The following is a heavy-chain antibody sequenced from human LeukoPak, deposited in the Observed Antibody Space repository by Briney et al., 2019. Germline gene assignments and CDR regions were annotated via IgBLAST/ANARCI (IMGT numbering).Heavy chain of an antibody. CDR3: AKGYDMYCSGGSCYFF. CDR1: GFTFSSYG. V-gene: IGHV3-30*18. Sequence: GGSLRLSCAASGFTFSSYGMHWVRQAPGKGLEWVAVISYDGSNKYYADSVKGRFTISRDNSKNTLYLQMNSLRAEDTAVYYCAKGYDMYCSGGSCYFFWGQGTLVTVSS. D-gene: IGHD2-15*01. CDR2: ISYDGSNK. J-gene: IGHJ4*02.